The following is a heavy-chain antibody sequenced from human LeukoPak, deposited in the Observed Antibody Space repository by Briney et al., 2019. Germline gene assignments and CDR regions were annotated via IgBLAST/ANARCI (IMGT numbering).Heavy chain of an antibody. V-gene: IGHV1-46*01. Sequence: GASVKVSCKASGYTFTSYYMHWVRRAPGQGLEWMGIINPSGGSTSYAQKFQGRVTMTRDMSTSTVYMELSSLRSEDTAVYYCARFGERGQTESNPSWFDPWGQGTLVTASS. CDR1: GYTFTSYY. D-gene: IGHD1-14*01. CDR2: INPSGGST. J-gene: IGHJ5*02. CDR3: ARFGERGQTESNPSWFDP.